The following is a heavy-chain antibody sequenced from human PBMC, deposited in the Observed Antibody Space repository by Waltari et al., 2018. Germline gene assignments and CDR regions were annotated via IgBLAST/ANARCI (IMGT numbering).Heavy chain of an antibody. Sequence: EVQLVESGGGLVQPGGSLRLSCAASGFTFSSYWMPWVRQAPGKGLVWVSRINSDGSSTSYADSVKGRFTISRDNAKNTLYLQMNSLRAEDTAVYYCARLAVAGSYYGMDVWGQGTTVTVSS. CDR1: GFTFSSYW. J-gene: IGHJ6*02. CDR2: INSDGSST. D-gene: IGHD6-19*01. CDR3: ARLAVAGSYYGMDV. V-gene: IGHV3-74*01.